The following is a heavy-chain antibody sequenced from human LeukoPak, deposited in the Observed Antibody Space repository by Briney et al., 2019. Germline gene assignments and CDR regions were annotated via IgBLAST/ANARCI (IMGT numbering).Heavy chain of an antibody. D-gene: IGHD6-19*01. V-gene: IGHV3-30-3*01. CDR3: ARGDVAGGSRHLFIDY. J-gene: IGHJ4*02. CDR2: ISYDGSNK. Sequence: GGSLRLSCAASEFTFSSYAMSWVRQAPGKGLEWVAVISYDGSNKYYADSVKGRFTISRDNSKNTLYLQMNSLRAEDTAVYYCARGDVAGGSRHLFIDYWGQGTLVTVSS. CDR1: EFTFSSYA.